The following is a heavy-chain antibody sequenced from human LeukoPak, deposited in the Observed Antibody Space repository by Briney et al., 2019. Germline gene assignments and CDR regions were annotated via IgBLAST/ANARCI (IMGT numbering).Heavy chain of an antibody. CDR2: ISSSGSTI. CDR1: GFTFSSYE. D-gene: IGHD5-18*01. V-gene: IGHV3-48*03. J-gene: IGHJ4*02. Sequence: PGGSLRLSCAASGFTFSSYEMNWVRQAPGKGLEWVSYISSSGSTIYYADSVKGRFTISRDNAKNSLYLQMNSLRAEDTAVYYCARVGPRGGYSYGYRGEFDYWGQGTLVTVSS. CDR3: ARVGPRGGYSYGYRGEFDY.